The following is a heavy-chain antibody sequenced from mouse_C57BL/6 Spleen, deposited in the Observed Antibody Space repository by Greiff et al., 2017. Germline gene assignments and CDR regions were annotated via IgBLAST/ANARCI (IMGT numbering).Heavy chain of an antibody. Sequence: EVQVVESGGGLVQPGGSLKLSCAASGFTFSDYYMYWVRQTPEKRLEWVAYISNGGGSTYYPDTVKGRFTISRDNAKNTLYLQMSRLKSEDTAMYYGARPITTVRGAMDYWSQGTSVTVSS. D-gene: IGHD1-1*01. CDR2: ISNGGGST. V-gene: IGHV5-12*01. J-gene: IGHJ4*01. CDR3: ARPITTVRGAMDY. CDR1: GFTFSDYY.